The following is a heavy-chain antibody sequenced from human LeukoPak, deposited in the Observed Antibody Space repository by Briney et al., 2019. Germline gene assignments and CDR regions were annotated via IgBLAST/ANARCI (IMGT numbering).Heavy chain of an antibody. CDR3: AREETYYDSSGYYYLD. CDR1: GYTFTGYY. Sequence: ASVKVSCKASGYTFTGYYLHRVRQAPGQGLEWMGWINPNSGGTNYAQKFQGRVTMTRDTSISTAYMELSRLRSDDTAVYYCAREETYYDSSGYYYLDWGQGTLVTVSS. D-gene: IGHD3-22*01. CDR2: INPNSGGT. V-gene: IGHV1-2*02. J-gene: IGHJ4*02.